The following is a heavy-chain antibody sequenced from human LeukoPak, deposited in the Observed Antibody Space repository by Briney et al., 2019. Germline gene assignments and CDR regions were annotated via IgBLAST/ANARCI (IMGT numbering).Heavy chain of an antibody. J-gene: IGHJ4*02. CDR3: ARAAYYDSTASSGYFDY. Sequence: PGGSLRLSCAASGFTFSDYYMSWIRQAPGKGLEWVSYISSSGSTIYYADSVKGRFTISRDNAKNSLYLQMNSLRAEDTAVYYCARAAYYDSTASSGYFDYWGQGTLVTVSS. D-gene: IGHD3-22*01. CDR2: ISSSGSTI. V-gene: IGHV3-11*01. CDR1: GFTFSDYY.